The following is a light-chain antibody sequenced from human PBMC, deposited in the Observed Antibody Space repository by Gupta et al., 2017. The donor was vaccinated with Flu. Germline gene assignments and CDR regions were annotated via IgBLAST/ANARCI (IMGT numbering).Light chain of an antibody. CDR3: CSYAGGYRRV. J-gene: IGLJ1*01. CDR1: SNDVGGYNY. V-gene: IGLV2-11*01. CDR2: DVN. Sequence: SVTISCTGTSNDVGGYNYVSWYQHHPGKAPKLIIYDVNKRPSGVPDRFSGSKSGSTASLTISGLQAEDGADYHCCSYAGGYRRVFGSGTQVTVL.